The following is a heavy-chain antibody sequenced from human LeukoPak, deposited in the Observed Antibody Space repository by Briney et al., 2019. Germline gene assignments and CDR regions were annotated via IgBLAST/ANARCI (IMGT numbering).Heavy chain of an antibody. D-gene: IGHD5-18*01. Sequence: SETLSLTCTVSGGSVSSYFWSWIRQPPGKGLEWIGYISYRGSTNYNPSLKSRVTISVDTSKNQFSLKLSSVTAADTAVYYCARENVDTAMVTSLGWFDPWGQGTLVTVSS. CDR3: ARENVDTAMVTSLGWFDP. V-gene: IGHV4-59*02. CDR2: ISYRGST. J-gene: IGHJ5*02. CDR1: GGSVSSYF.